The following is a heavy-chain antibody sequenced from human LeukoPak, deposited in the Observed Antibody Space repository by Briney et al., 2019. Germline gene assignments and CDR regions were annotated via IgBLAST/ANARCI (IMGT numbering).Heavy chain of an antibody. D-gene: IGHD6-19*01. J-gene: IGHJ3*02. Sequence: SETLSLTCTVSGGSFSSYYWSWIRQPPGKGLKWSQYIYYSGSTNYNPSLKSRVTISVDTSKNQFSLKLSSVTAADTAVYYCARTIEEYSSGWDDAFDIWGQGTMVTVSS. V-gene: IGHV4-59*08. CDR2: IYYSGST. CDR3: ARTIEEYSSGWDDAFDI. CDR1: GGSFSSYY.